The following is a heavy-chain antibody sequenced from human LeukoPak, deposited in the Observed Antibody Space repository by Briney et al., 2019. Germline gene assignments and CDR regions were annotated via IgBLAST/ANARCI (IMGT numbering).Heavy chain of an antibody. J-gene: IGHJ3*02. Sequence: PGGSLRLSCAASGFIFSSYSMNWVRQAPGKGLEWASSISSSSSYIYYADSVKGRFTISRDNAKNSLYLQMNSLRAEDTAVYYCARAGYNWNYNAFDIWGQGTMVTVSS. D-gene: IGHD1-7*01. V-gene: IGHV3-21*01. CDR1: GFIFSSYS. CDR3: ARAGYNWNYNAFDI. CDR2: ISSSSSYI.